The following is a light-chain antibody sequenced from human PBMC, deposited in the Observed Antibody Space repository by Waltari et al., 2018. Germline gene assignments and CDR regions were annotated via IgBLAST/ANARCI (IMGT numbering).Light chain of an antibody. J-gene: IGKJ1*01. V-gene: IGKV1-5*03. Sequence: DIQMTQSPSTLSASVGDRVIITCRASQSISSWLAWYQQKAGKAPKILIYKASSLKSGVPSRLSGSGSGTEFTLTISSLQPDDFATYYCQQYYIYRTFGQGTKVEIK. CDR2: KAS. CDR1: QSISSW. CDR3: QQYYIYRT.